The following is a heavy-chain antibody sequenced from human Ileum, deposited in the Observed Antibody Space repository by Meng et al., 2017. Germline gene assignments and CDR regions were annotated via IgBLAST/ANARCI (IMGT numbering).Heavy chain of an antibody. CDR3: AKYCGGACFRNFDY. V-gene: IGHV3-23*01. J-gene: IGHJ4*02. Sequence: GSLRLSCAASGFTFSSNSMAWVRQAPGKGLEWVSVIGGDSGGIHYGDSVKGRFTISRDNSKSTLYLEMNSLRAEDTAVYYCAKYCGGACFRNFDYWGQGTLVTVSS. CDR2: IGGDSGGI. D-gene: IGHD2-21*02. CDR1: GFTFSSNS.